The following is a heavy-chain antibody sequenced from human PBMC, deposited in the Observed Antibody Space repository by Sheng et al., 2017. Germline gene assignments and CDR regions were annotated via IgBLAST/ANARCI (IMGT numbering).Heavy chain of an antibody. V-gene: IGHV1-69*04. Sequence: QVQLVQSGAEVKKPGSSVKVSCKASGGTFSSYAITWLRQAPGQGLEWMGGSIPILDVVTYAERFEGRVTITADKSTNTAYMELNNLRSEDTAIYYCARDWGNPVTSSSTYYDPWGQGTLVTVSS. J-gene: IGHJ5*01. CDR1: GGTFSSYA. D-gene: IGHD2-21*02. CDR2: SIPILDVV. CDR3: ARDWGNPVTSSSTYYDP.